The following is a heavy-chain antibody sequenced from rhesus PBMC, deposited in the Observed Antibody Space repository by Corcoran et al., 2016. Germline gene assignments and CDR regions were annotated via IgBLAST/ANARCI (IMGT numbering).Heavy chain of an antibody. CDR1: GGSFSSYW. J-gene: IGHJ4*01. CDR3: ARGGDWYFDY. CDR2: INGNSGST. V-gene: IGHV4-80*01. D-gene: IGHD3-3*01. Sequence: QVQLQESGPGLVKPSETLSLTCAVSGGSFSSYWWTWIRPPPGKGLEWIGEINGNSGSTNYNPSLKSRVTISKDASKNQFSLKLSSVTAADTAVYFCARGGDWYFDYWGQGVLVTVSS.